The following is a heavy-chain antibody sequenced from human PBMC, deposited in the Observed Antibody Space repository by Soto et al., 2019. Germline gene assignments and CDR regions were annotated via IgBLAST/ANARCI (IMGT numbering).Heavy chain of an antibody. CDR2: IHSGGST. D-gene: IGHD6-19*01. J-gene: IGHJ4*02. V-gene: IGHV3-53*01. CDR3: ARRYSSGWFDY. Sequence: GGSLRLSCAASGFTVSSNYMSWVRQAPGKGLEWVSVIHSGGSTYYADSVKGRFTISRDNSKNTLYLQMNSLRAEDTAVYYCARRYSSGWFDYWGQGTRVTVSS. CDR1: GFTVSSNY.